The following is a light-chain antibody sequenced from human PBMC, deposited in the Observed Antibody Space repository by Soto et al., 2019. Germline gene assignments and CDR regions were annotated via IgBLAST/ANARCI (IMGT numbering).Light chain of an antibody. CDR1: QSVSSSY. CDR2: GAS. Sequence: IVLTQPPDTLALSPGERATLSCRASQSVSSSYLAWYQQKPGQAPRLLIYGASSRATGIPDRFSGSGSRTDFTVTISRLEPEDFAVYYCQQDGSSPWTFGQGTKVDIK. J-gene: IGKJ1*01. V-gene: IGKV3-20*01. CDR3: QQDGSSPWT.